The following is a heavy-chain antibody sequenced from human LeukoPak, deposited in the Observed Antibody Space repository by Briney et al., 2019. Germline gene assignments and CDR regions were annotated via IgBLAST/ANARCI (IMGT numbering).Heavy chain of an antibody. V-gene: IGHV4-39*01. D-gene: IGHD2-2*03. CDR3: ARVDIGVVPSTTFDF. J-gene: IGHJ4*02. CDR1: GGPISSSNYY. CDR2: INYSGDI. Sequence: PSETLSLTCTVSGGPISSSNYYWGWIRQPPGKGLEWIGSINYSGDIYSNPSLKSRVTISVDTSKNQFSLKLSSVTAADTAVYYCARVDIGVVPSTTFDFWGQGALVTVSS.